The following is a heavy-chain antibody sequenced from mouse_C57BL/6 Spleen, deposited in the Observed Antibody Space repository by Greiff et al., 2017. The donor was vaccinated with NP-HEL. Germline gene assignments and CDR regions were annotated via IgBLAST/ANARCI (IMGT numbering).Heavy chain of an antibody. CDR1: GYTFTSYG. J-gene: IGHJ1*03. D-gene: IGHD1-1*01. CDR3: ARSRYYGSSYWYFDV. V-gene: IGHV1-81*01. Sequence: QVQLKQSGAELARPGASVKLSCKASGYTFTSYGISWVKQRTGQGLEWIGEIYPRSGNTYYNEKFKGKATLTADKSSSTAYMELRSLTSEDSAVYFCARSRYYGSSYWYFDVWGTGTTVTVSS. CDR2: IYPRSGNT.